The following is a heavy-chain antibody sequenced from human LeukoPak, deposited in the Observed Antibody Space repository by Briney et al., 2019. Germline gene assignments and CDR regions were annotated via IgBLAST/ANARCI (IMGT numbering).Heavy chain of an antibody. CDR2: INHSGST. CDR3: ARRSQWLVRAFDY. J-gene: IGHJ4*02. Sequence: SETLSLTCAVYGGSFSGYYWSWIRQPPGKGLEWIGEINHSGSTNYNPSPKSRVTISVDTSKNQFSLKLSSVTAADTAVYYCARRSQWLVRAFDYWGQGTLVTVSS. CDR1: GGSFSGYY. V-gene: IGHV4-34*01. D-gene: IGHD6-19*01.